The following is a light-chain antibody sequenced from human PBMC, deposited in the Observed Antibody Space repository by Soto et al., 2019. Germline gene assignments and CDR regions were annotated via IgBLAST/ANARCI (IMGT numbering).Light chain of an antibody. Sequence: TQSPSTLSASIGDRVTITCRASQSVSSSFLAWYQQKAGQAPRLLIYDASSRATGIPDRFSGSGSGTDFTLTISRLEPEDFAVYYCQQYGSSPRTFGQGTKVDI. J-gene: IGKJ1*01. V-gene: IGKV3-20*01. CDR3: QQYGSSPRT. CDR2: DAS. CDR1: QSVSSSF.